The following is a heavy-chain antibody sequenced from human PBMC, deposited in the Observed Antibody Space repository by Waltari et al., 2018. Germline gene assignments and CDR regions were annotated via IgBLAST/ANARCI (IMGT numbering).Heavy chain of an antibody. CDR3: ARDHSGSYPYYFDY. CDR2: IIPIFGTA. V-gene: IGHV1-69*12. J-gene: IGHJ4*02. D-gene: IGHD1-26*01. CDR1: GGTFSSYA. Sequence: QVQLVQSGAEVKKPGSSVKVSCKASGGTFSSYALSWVRQAPGQGLEWMGGIIPIFGTANYAQKFQGRVTITADESTSTAYMELSSLRSEDTAVYYCARDHSGSYPYYFDYWGQGTLVTVSS.